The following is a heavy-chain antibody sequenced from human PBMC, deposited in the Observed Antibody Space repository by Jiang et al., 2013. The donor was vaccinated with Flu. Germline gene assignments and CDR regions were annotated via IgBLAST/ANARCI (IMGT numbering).Heavy chain of an antibody. D-gene: IGHD5-12*01. Sequence: EWVSYISSSSSTIYYADSVKGRFTISRDNAKNSLYLQMNSLRAEDTAVYYCSRCRNSGYDSFDYWGQGTLVTVSS. CDR2: ISSSSSTI. CDR3: SRCRNSGYDSFDY. J-gene: IGHJ4*02. V-gene: IGHV3-48*01.